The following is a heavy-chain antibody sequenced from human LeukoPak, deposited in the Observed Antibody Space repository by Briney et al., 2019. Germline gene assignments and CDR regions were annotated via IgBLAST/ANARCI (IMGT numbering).Heavy chain of an antibody. D-gene: IGHD3-3*01. CDR2: ISGSGGTT. J-gene: IGHJ5*02. V-gene: IGHV3-23*01. CDR1: GFTFSSYG. CDR3: ARDPTGHYDFEAQFDP. Sequence: GGSLRLSCAASGFTFSSYGMSWVRQAPGKGLEWVSAISGSGGTTYYADSVKGRFTISRDNSKNTLYLQMNSLRAEDTAVYYCARDPTGHYDFEAQFDPWGQGTLVTVSS.